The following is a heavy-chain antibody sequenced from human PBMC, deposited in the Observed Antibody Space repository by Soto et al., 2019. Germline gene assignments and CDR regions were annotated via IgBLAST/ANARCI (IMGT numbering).Heavy chain of an antibody. Sequence: TSETLSLTCAVSGYSISSGYCWGWIRQPPGKGLEWIGSIYHSGSTYYNPSLKSRVTISVDTSKNQFSLKLSSVTAADTAVYYCARAREGDYDILTGYYTPSHFDYWGQGTLVTVSS. CDR2: IYHSGST. CDR1: GYSISSGYC. D-gene: IGHD3-9*01. J-gene: IGHJ4*02. CDR3: ARAREGDYDILTGYYTPSHFDY. V-gene: IGHV4-38-2*01.